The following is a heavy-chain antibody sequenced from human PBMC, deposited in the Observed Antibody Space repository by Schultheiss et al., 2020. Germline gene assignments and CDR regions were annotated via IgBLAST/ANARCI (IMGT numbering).Heavy chain of an antibody. CDR3: ARDLARPSIWFGELSDGMDV. V-gene: IGHV4-61*08. J-gene: IGHJ6*02. CDR2: IYYSGST. Sequence: SATLSLTCTVSGGSISSGGYYWSWIRQHPGKGLEWIGYIYYSGSTNYNPSLKSRVTISVDTSKNQFSLKLSSVTAADTAVYYCARDLARPSIWFGELSDGMDVWGQGTTVTVSS. CDR1: GGSISSGGYY. D-gene: IGHD3-10*01.